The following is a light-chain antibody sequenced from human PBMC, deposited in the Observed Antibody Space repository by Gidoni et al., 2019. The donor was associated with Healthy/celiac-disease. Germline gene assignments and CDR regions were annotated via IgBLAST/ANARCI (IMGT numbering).Light chain of an antibody. J-gene: IGLJ2*01. CDR3: QAWDSSTVV. V-gene: IGLV3-1*01. Sequence: SYELTHPPSVSVSPGQTASITCSGDKLGDKYACWYQQKPGQSPVLVIYQDSKRPSGIPERFSGSNSGNTATLTISGTQAMDEADYDCQAWDSSTVVFGGGTKLTV. CDR2: QDS. CDR1: KLGDKY.